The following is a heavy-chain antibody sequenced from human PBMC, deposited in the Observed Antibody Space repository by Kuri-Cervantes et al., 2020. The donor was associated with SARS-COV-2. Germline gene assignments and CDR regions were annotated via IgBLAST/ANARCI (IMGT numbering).Heavy chain of an antibody. V-gene: IGHV3-48*04. CDR3: ARSDAAAGTIY. Sequence: GESLKISWAASGFTFSSYSMDWVRQAPGKGLEWVSYISSSSTIYYADSVKGRFTISRDNAKNSLYLQMNSLRAEDTAVYYCARSDAAAGTIYWGQGTLVTVSS. J-gene: IGHJ4*02. CDR2: ISSSSTI. D-gene: IGHD6-13*01. CDR1: GFTFSSYS.